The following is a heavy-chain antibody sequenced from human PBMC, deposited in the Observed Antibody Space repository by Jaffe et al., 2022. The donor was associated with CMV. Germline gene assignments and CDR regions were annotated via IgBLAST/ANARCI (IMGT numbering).Heavy chain of an antibody. CDR3: ARVSLPRGIVVVVAAPLTGYYYMDV. Sequence: QVQLQQWGAGLLKPSETLSLTCAVYGGSFSGYYWSWIRQPPGKGLEWIGEINHSGSTNYNPSLKSRVTISVDTSKNQFSLKLSSVTAADTAVYYCARVSLPRGIVVVVAAPLTGYYYMDVWGKGTTVTVSS. CDR2: INHSGST. D-gene: IGHD2-15*01. CDR1: GGSFSGYY. V-gene: IGHV4-34*01. J-gene: IGHJ6*03.